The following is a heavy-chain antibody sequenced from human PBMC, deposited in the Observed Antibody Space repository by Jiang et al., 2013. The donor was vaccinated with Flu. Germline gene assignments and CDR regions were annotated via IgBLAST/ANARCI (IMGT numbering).Heavy chain of an antibody. CDR2: ISGSGGST. V-gene: IGHV3-23*01. CDR3: AKDDDGGY. Sequence: PGKGLEWVSAISGSGGSTYYADSVKGRFTISRDNSKNTLYLQMNSLRAEDTAVYYCAKDDDGGYWGQGTLVTVSS. J-gene: IGHJ4*02. D-gene: IGHD3-16*01.